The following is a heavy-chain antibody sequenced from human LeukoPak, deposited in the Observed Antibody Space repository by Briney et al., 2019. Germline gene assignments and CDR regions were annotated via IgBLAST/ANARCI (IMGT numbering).Heavy chain of an antibody. V-gene: IGHV1-8*01. D-gene: IGHD6-13*01. Sequence: ASVKVSCKASGYTFTSYDINWVRQATGQGLEWMGWMNPNSGNTGYAQKFQGRVTMTRNTSISTAYMELSSLRSEDTAVYYSARVLIEAAGTPTDAFDIWAKGQWSPSLQ. CDR3: ARVLIEAAGTPTDAFDI. J-gene: IGHJ3*02. CDR2: MNPNSGNT. CDR1: GYTFTSYD.